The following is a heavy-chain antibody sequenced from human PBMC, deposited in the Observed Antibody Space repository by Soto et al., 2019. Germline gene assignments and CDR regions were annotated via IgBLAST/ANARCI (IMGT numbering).Heavy chain of an antibody. CDR2: ISGSGGST. CDR1: GFRVSNND. J-gene: IGHJ4*02. D-gene: IGHD4-17*01. V-gene: IGHV3-23*01. CDR3: AKDYGDYFRPGGYDY. Sequence: GGSLRLSCSASGFRVSNNDVRWVRPAPGKGLEWVSAISGSGGSTYYADSVKGRFTISRDNSKNTLYLQMNSLRAEDTAVYYCAKDYGDYFRPGGYDYWGQGTLVTVSS.